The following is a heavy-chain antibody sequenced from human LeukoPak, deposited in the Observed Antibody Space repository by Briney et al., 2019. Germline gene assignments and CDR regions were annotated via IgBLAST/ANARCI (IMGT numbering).Heavy chain of an antibody. CDR3: AKVASGYSSGWYRD. CDR1: GFTFSSYS. Sequence: GGSLRLSCAASGFTFSSYSMNWVRQAPGKGLEWVSSISSSSSYIYYADSVKGRFTISRDNAKNSLYLQMNSLRAEDTALYYCAKVASGYSSGWYRDWGQGTLVTVSS. J-gene: IGHJ4*02. CDR2: ISSSSSYI. D-gene: IGHD6-19*01. V-gene: IGHV3-21*04.